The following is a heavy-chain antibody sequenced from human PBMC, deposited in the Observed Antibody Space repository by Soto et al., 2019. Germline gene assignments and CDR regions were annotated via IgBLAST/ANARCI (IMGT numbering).Heavy chain of an antibody. CDR1: GGSISSSSYY. J-gene: IGHJ3*02. Sequence: QLQLQESGPGLVKPSETLSLTCTVSGGSISSSSYYWGWIRQPPGKGLEWIGSIYYSGSTYYNPSLKSRVTISVDTSKNQFSLKLSSVTAADTAVYYCARQGTTPWYLVRYDAFDIWGQGTMVTVSS. D-gene: IGHD4-17*01. CDR2: IYYSGST. V-gene: IGHV4-39*01. CDR3: ARQGTTPWYLVRYDAFDI.